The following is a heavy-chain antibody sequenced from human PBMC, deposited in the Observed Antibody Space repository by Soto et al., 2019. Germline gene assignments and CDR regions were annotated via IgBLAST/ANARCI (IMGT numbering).Heavy chain of an antibody. CDR2: IYYSGST. V-gene: IGHV4-31*03. D-gene: IGHD3-3*01. CDR1: GGSISSGGYY. J-gene: IGHJ4*02. CDR3: ARAGKVLRFLEWLPPYFDY. Sequence: PSETLSLTCTVSGGSISSGGYYWSWIRQHPGKGLEWIGYIYYSGSTYYNPSLKSRVTISVDTSKNQFSLKLSSVTAADTAVYYCARAGKVLRFLEWLPPYFDYWGQGTLVTVSS.